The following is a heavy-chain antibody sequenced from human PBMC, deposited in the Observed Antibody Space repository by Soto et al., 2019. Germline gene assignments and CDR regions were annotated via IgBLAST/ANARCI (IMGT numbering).Heavy chain of an antibody. V-gene: IGHV2-5*02. CDR3: AHTVVSPFGFDY. CDR1: VFSLTTSGVG. D-gene: IGHD2-15*01. Sequence: SGPTLVNPTQTLTLTCTFSVFSLTTSGVGVGWIRQPPGKALEWLALIYWDDDKRYSPSLKSRLTITKDTSKNQVVLTMTNMDPVDTATYYCAHTVVSPFGFDYWGQGTLVTVSS. CDR2: IYWDDDK. J-gene: IGHJ4*02.